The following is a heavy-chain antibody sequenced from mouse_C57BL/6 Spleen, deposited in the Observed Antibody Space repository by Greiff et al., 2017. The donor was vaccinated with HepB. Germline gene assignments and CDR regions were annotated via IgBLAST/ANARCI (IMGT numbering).Heavy chain of an antibody. V-gene: IGHV1-22*01. CDR3: ARERNYYGIPFAY. D-gene: IGHD1-1*01. Sequence: EVQLQQSGPELVKPGASVKMSCKASGYTFTDYNMHWVKQSHGKSLEWIGYINPNNGGTSYNQKFKGKATLTVNKSSSTAYMELRSLTSEDSAVYYCARERNYYGIPFAYWGQGTLVTVSA. CDR1: GYTFTDYN. J-gene: IGHJ3*01. CDR2: INPNNGGT.